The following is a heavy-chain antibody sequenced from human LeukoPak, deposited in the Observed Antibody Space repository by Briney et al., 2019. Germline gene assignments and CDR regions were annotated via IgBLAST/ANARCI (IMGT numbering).Heavy chain of an antibody. CDR1: GFTFSSYA. CDR2: IGYTGGST. V-gene: IGHV3-23*01. CDR3: AKSSTVDAAFDI. D-gene: IGHD4-23*01. J-gene: IGHJ3*02. Sequence: GGSLRLSCAASGFTFSSYAMNWVRQAPGKGLEWVSGIGYTGGSTFYADSVKGRFTVSRDSSKNTLFLHMNSLRAEDTALYYCAKSSTVDAAFDIWGQGTMVTVSS.